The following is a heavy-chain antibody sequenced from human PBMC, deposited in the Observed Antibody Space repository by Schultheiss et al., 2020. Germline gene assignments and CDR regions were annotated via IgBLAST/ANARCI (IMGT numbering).Heavy chain of an antibody. D-gene: IGHD4-17*01. J-gene: IGHJ6*02. CDR2: IKSKTDGGTT. Sequence: GGSLRLSCAASGFTFSNAWMNWVRQAPGKGLEWVGRIKSKTDGGTTDYAAPVKGRFTISRDDSKNTLYLQMNSLKTEDTAVYYCTKRYGSSDYYGMDVWGQGTTVTVSS. CDR1: GFTFSNAW. CDR3: TKRYGSSDYYGMDV. V-gene: IGHV3-15*07.